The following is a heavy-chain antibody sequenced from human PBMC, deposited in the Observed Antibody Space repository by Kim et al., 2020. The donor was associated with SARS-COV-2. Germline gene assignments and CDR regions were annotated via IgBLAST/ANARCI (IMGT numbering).Heavy chain of an antibody. CDR3: ARDTLDYYGMDV. J-gene: IGHJ6*02. V-gene: IGHV3-33*01. Sequence: YYADSVKGRFTISRDNSKNTLYLQMNSLRAEDTAVYYCARDTLDYYGMDVWGQGTTVTVSS.